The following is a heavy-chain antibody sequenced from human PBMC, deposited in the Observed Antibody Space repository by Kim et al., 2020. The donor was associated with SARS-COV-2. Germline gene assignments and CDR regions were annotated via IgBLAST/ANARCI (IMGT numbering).Heavy chain of an antibody. CDR1: GFTFDDYA. D-gene: IGHD6-19*01. CDR2: ISWNSGSI. Sequence: GGSLRLSCAASGFTFDDYAMHWVRQAPGKGLEWVSGISWNSGSIGYADSVKGRFTISRDNAKNSLYLQMNSLRAEDTALYYCAKDVVAVALRVGYGMDVWGQETGVTVPS. J-gene: IGHJ6*02. V-gene: IGHV3-9*01. CDR3: AKDVVAVALRVGYGMDV.